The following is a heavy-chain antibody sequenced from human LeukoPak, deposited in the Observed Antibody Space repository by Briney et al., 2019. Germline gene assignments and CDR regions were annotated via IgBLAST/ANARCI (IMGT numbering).Heavy chain of an antibody. D-gene: IGHD6-19*01. J-gene: IGHJ4*02. CDR2: ISGSGGRI. CDR1: GFTFSSYA. V-gene: IGHV3-23*01. CDR3: AKLLGAVACYFEF. Sequence: GGSLRLSCAASGFTFSSYAMSWVRQAPGRGLEWVSSISGSGGRISYADTVKGRFTISRDNSKNTLYLQMSGLRAEDTAMYYCAKLLGAVACYFEFWGRGTLVTVSS.